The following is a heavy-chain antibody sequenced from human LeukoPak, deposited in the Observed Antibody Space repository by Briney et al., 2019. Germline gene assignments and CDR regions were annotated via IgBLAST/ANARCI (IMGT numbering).Heavy chain of an antibody. V-gene: IGHV4-39*01. J-gene: IGHJ4*02. D-gene: IGHD3-10*01. CDR1: GGSISSSSYY. CDR3: ARHGKLLWFGELFFDY. Sequence: SETLSLTCTVSGGSISSSSYYWGWIRQPPGKGLEWIGSIYYSGSTYYNPSLKSRVTISVDTSKNQFSLKLSSVTAADTAVYYCARHGKLLWFGELFFDYWGQGTLVTVSS. CDR2: IYYSGST.